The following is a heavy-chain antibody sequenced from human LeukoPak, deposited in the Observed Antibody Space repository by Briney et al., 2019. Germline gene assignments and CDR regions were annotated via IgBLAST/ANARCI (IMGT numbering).Heavy chain of an antibody. CDR2: IIPIFGTA. CDR1: GGTFSSYA. Sequence: SVKVSCKASGGTFSSYAISWVRQAPGQGLEWMGGIIPIFGTANYAQKFQGRVTITADGSTSTAYMELSSLRSEDTAVYYCARESYSSGWYVDYYGMDVWGHGTTVTVSS. CDR3: ARESYSSGWYVDYYGMDV. D-gene: IGHD6-19*01. J-gene: IGHJ6*02. V-gene: IGHV1-69*13.